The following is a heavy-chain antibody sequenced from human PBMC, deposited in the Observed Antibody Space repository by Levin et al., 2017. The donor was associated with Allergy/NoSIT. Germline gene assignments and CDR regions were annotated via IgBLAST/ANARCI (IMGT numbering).Heavy chain of an antibody. V-gene: IGHV3-7*01. Sequence: PGGSLRLSCAASGFTISNYWMNWVRQTPGKGLEWVASSKSDGSEKDYVDSVEGRFTISRNNAKNSLYLQMNSLRAEDTAVYYSARERWDRDATGGGPAYKYYGLDVRGQGATVTVS. J-gene: IGHJ6*02. CDR1: GFTISNYW. D-gene: IGHD1-14*01. CDR2: SKSDGSEK. CDR3: ARERWDRDATGGGPAYKYYGLDV.